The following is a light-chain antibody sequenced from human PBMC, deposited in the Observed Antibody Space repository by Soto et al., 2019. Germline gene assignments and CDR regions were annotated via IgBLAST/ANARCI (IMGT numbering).Light chain of an antibody. Sequence: EIVLTQSPATLSLFPGERATLSCRASQSVSSYLAWYQQKPGQAPRLLIYDASNRATGIPARFSGSGSGTAFTLTISSLEPEALPVYYCHQRSNWPPFTFGGGTKVEIK. CDR2: DAS. J-gene: IGKJ4*01. CDR1: QSVSSY. V-gene: IGKV3-11*01. CDR3: HQRSNWPPFT.